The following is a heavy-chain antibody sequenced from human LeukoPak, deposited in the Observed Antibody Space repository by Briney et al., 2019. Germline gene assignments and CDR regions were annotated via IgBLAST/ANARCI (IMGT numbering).Heavy chain of an antibody. CDR1: GFTFSSYS. J-gene: IGHJ4*02. Sequence: QTGGSLRLSCAASGFTFSSYSMNWVRQAPGKGLEWVSYISSSSSTIYYADSVKGRFTISRDNAKNSLYLQMNSLRAEDTAVYYCASLRVPSGGDKRYFDYWGQGTLVTVSS. CDR3: ASLRVPSGGDKRYFDY. V-gene: IGHV3-48*01. CDR2: ISSSSSTI. D-gene: IGHD2-21*02.